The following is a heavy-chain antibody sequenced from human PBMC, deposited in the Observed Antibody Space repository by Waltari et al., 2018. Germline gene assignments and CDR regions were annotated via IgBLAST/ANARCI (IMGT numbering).Heavy chain of an antibody. V-gene: IGHV4-38-2*01. D-gene: IGHD3-3*01. CDR1: GFSITSGYY. CDR2: IYYSGTT. Sequence: QVQLQESGPGLVKPSETLSLTCAVSGFSITSGYYWHWIRQLPGKGLEWVGTIYYSGTTYYTPSLQSRVSISVDTSKNEFSLTLTSVTAADTAIYFCARVNDLWNGHFDQWGQGSLVTVSS. CDR3: ARVNDLWNGHFDQ. J-gene: IGHJ4*02.